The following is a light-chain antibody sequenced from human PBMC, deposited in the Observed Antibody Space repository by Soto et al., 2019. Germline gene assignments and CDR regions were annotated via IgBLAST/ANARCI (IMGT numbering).Light chain of an antibody. J-gene: IGKJ1*01. CDR3: QQYGSSSSWT. Sequence: EIVLTQSPATLSLSPGERATLSCRASQSIASDYLAWYQQRPGQAPRLLIYGASSRASGVPDRFSGSGSGTHFTLTINTLEPEDFAVYYCQQYGSSSSWTFGQGTKVEI. CDR2: GAS. CDR1: QSIASDY. V-gene: IGKV3-20*01.